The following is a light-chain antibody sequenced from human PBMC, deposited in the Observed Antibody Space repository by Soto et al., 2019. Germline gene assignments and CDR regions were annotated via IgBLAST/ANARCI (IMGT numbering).Light chain of an antibody. CDR2: SDD. J-gene: IGLJ3*02. CDR3: AAWDDSLNGPWV. V-gene: IGLV1-44*01. Sequence: QSVLTQPPSASGTPGQRVTISCSGSSSNVGSNTVSWYQQLPGTAPKVLIYSDDQRPSGVPDRFSGSRSGSSASLAISGLQSGDEADYYCAAWDDSLNGPWVFGGGTQLTVL. CDR1: SSNVGSNT.